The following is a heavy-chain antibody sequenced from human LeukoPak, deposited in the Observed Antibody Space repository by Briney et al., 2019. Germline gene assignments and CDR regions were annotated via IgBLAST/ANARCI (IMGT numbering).Heavy chain of an antibody. CDR2: IYPGDSDT. CDR1: GYSFTNYW. V-gene: IGHV5-51*01. CDR3: ARRTDRSFWYLDY. J-gene: IGHJ4*02. Sequence: PGESLKISCKGSGYSFTNYWIGWVRQMPGKGLEWMGIIYPGDSDTRYSPSFQGQVTISADKSISTAYLQWSSLKASDTAMYYCARRTDRSFWYLDYWGQRTLVTVSS.